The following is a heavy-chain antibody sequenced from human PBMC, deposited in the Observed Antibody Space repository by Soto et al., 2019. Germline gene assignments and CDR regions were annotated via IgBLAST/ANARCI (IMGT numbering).Heavy chain of an antibody. J-gene: IGHJ3*02. CDR3: AKDQDHDAFDI. Sequence: HPGGSLRLSCAASGFTFSSYWMSWVRQAPGKGLEWVANIKQDGSEKYYVDSVKGRFTISRDNAKNSLYLQMNSLRAEDTAVYYCAKDQDHDAFDIWGQGTMVTVSS. CDR1: GFTFSSYW. V-gene: IGHV3-7*01. CDR2: IKQDGSEK.